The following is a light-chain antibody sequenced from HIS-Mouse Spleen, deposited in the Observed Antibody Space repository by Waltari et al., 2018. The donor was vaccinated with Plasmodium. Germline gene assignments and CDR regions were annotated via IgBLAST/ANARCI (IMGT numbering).Light chain of an antibody. V-gene: IGLV2-23*03. Sequence: SALTQPASVSGSPGQSITISCTGTSSDVGRYNLVPWYPQHTGKAPNLLIYEGSKRPSGVSNRFSGSKSGNTASLTISGLQAEDEADYYCCSYAGSSTFVFGGGTKLTVL. CDR2: EGS. J-gene: IGLJ3*02. CDR3: CSYAGSSTFV. CDR1: SSDVGRYNL.